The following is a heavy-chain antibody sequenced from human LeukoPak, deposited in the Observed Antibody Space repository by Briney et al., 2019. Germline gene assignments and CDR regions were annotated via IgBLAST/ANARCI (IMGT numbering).Heavy chain of an antibody. CDR3: ARIARLVQVDY. D-gene: IGHD3-9*01. CDR1: GFTFSSYE. CDR2: IYYSGST. J-gene: IGHJ4*02. V-gene: IGHV4-39*07. Sequence: PGGSLRLSCAASGFTFSSYEMNWVRQPPGKGLEWIGSIYYSGSTYYNPSLKSRVTISVDTSKNQFSLKLSSVTAADTAVYYCARIARLVQVDYWGQGTLVTVSS.